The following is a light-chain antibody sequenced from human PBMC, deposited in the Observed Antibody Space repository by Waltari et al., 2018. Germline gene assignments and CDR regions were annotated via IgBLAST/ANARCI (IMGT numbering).Light chain of an antibody. Sequence: SYELTQPPSVSVSPGQTARIPCGGDDLGSRYVHWYQQNPPQAPLLVIYYDNDRPSGIPERCSGSKSGNTATLTISGVEVGDEADYYCQVWNSSGDHVLFGGGTRLTVL. CDR3: QVWNSSGDHVL. CDR1: DLGSRY. V-gene: IGLV3-21*01. CDR2: YDN. J-gene: IGLJ7*01.